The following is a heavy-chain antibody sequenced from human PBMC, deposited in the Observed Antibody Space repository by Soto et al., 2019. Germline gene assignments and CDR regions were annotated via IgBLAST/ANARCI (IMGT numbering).Heavy chain of an antibody. J-gene: IGHJ5*02. CDR3: ASHSSGTSFDP. CDR1: GGSFSVYY. D-gene: IGHD3-10*01. V-gene: IGHV4-59*08. CDR2: IYYSGST. Sequence: EPLSRNCDVDGGSFSVYYWSWIRQPPGKGLEWIGYIYYSGSTNSNNPSLKSRVAISVDTSKNEFSLKLSSVTAADTAVYYCASHSSGTSFDPWGQGTLVTVSA.